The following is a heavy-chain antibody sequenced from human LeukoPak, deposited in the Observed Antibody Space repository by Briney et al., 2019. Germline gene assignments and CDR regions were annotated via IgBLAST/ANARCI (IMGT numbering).Heavy chain of an antibody. CDR3: VTDHSGLEMSVFDI. D-gene: IGHD5-24*01. J-gene: IGHJ3*02. CDR2: FDPEDDEP. Sequence: ASVKVSCKVSGYNLTVLSMHWLRHTPGKGLEWMGGFDPEDDEPIYAHTFESKATMTVDASTDTAYMEWISLRSGDTAVYYCVTDHSGLEMSVFDIWGQGKMVTVSS. V-gene: IGHV1-24*01. CDR1: GYNLTVLS.